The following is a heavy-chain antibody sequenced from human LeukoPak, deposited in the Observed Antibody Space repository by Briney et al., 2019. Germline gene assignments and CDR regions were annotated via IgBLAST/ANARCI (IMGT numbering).Heavy chain of an antibody. CDR2: IYYSGST. D-gene: IGHD3-22*01. V-gene: IGHV4-39*07. J-gene: IGHJ4*02. CDR3: ATGATYYYDSSAFDY. Sequence: SETLSLTCTVSGGSISSSSYYWGWIRQPPGKGLEWIGSIYYSGSTYYNPSLKSRVTISVDTSKNQFSLKLSSVTAADTAVYYCATGATYYYDSSAFDYWGQGTLVTVSS. CDR1: GGSISSSSYY.